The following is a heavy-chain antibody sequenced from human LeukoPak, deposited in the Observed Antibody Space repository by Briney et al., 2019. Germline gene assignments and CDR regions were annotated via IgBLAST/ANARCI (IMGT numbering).Heavy chain of an antibody. J-gene: IGHJ5*02. Sequence: PSETLSLTCTVSGGSISSSYWSWIRQPPGKGLEWIGYIYCSGSTSYNPSLKSRITISVDTSKNQFSLKLTSVTAADTAVYYCASLTSYCSGGICYEGRWFDPWGQGTLVTVSS. V-gene: IGHV4-59*01. CDR2: IYCSGST. CDR1: GGSISSSY. CDR3: ASLTSYCSGGICYEGRWFDP. D-gene: IGHD2-15*01.